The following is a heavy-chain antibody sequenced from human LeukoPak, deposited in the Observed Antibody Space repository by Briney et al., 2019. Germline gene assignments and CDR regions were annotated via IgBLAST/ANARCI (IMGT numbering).Heavy chain of an antibody. Sequence: GGSLRLSCAASGFTFSSYEMNWVRQAPGKGLEWVSYISSSGSTIYYADSVKGRFTISRDNAKNSLYLQMNTLRAEDTAVYYCARDRHKYNYDSGGYPPYWGQGTLVIVSS. J-gene: IGHJ4*02. V-gene: IGHV3-48*03. CDR3: ARDRHKYNYDSGGYPPY. CDR2: ISSSGSTI. D-gene: IGHD3-22*01. CDR1: GFTFSSYE.